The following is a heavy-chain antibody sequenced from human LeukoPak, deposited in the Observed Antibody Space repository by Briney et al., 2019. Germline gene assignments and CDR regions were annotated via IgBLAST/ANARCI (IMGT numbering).Heavy chain of an antibody. J-gene: IGHJ4*02. CDR2: IWYDGSNK. V-gene: IGHV3-33*01. D-gene: IGHD2-21*02. CDR3: ATSAHIEVGTAPPPDY. CDR1: GFTFNRFG. Sequence: GGSLRLSCATSGFTFNRFGMHWVRQAPGKGLEWVAVIWYDGSNKDYADSVEGRFTISRDNSKNTLYLQMSGLRAEDTAVYYCATSAHIEVGTAPPPDYWGQGTLGTVTS.